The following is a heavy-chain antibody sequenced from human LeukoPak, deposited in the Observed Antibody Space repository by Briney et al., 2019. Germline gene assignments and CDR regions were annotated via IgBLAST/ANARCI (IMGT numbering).Heavy chain of an antibody. J-gene: IGHJ3*02. D-gene: IGHD3-22*01. CDR3: ARDWDYDSGGYDAFDI. CDR1: GFTFSSYE. Sequence: GGSLRLSCAASGFTFSSYEMNWVRQAPGKGLEWVAVISYDGVNKYYADSVKGRFTISRDNSKNTVYLQMNSLRAEDTAVYYCARDWDYDSGGYDAFDIWGQGTMVTVSS. V-gene: IGHV3-30-3*01. CDR2: ISYDGVNK.